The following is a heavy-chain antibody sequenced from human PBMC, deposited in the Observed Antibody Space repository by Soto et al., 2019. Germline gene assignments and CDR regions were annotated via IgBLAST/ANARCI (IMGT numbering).Heavy chain of an antibody. Sequence: QVQLVQSGGGVVQPGGSLRLSCAASGFTFSSYGMHWVRQAPGKGLEWVAVIWYDGSKIYYADSVKGRFTISRDNSKSTLYLQMNSLRAEDTAVYYCARPLEQHQLGFGMDVWGQGDPVTVSS. CDR1: GFTFSSYG. V-gene: IGHV3-33*01. CDR3: ARPLEQHQLGFGMDV. D-gene: IGHD6-13*01. J-gene: IGHJ6*01. CDR2: IWYDGSKI.